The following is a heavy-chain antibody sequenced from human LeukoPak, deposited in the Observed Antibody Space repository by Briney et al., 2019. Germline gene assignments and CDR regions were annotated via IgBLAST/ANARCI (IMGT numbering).Heavy chain of an antibody. V-gene: IGHV1-18*01. CDR2: ISAYNGNT. CDR3: ARDGGITIFGVVINAGNWFDP. J-gene: IGHJ5*02. CDR1: GYTFTSYG. Sequence: ASVKVSCKASGYTFTSYGISWVRQAPGQRLEWMGWISAYNGNTNYAQKLQGRVTMTTDTSTSTAYMELRSLRSDDTAVYYCARDGGITIFGVVINAGNWFDPWGQGTLVTVSS. D-gene: IGHD3-3*01.